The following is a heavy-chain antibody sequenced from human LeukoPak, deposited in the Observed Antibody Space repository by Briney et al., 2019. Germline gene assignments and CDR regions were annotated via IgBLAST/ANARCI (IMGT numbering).Heavy chain of an antibody. V-gene: IGHV4-34*01. Sequence: SETLSLTCAVYGGSFSGYYWSWIRQPPGKGLEWIGEINHSGSTNYNPSLKSRVTISVDTSKNQFSLKLSSVTAADTAVYYCARLAGYSSSWYGDYWGQGTLVTVSS. J-gene: IGHJ4*02. CDR3: ARLAGYSSSWYGDY. CDR1: GGSFSGYY. CDR2: INHSGST. D-gene: IGHD6-13*01.